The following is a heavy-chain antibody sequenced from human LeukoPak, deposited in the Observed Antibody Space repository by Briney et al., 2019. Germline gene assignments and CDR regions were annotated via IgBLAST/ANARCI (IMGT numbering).Heavy chain of an antibody. D-gene: IGHD1-1*01. CDR2: ISGSGGST. J-gene: IGHJ4*02. CDR3: AKNPRLEGWIYFDS. V-gene: IGHV3-23*01. CDR1: GYTFSSYA. Sequence: GGSLRLSCAASGYTFSSYAMSWVRQAPGKGLEWVSAISGSGGSTYYADSVKGRFTISRDNSKNTLYLQMNSLRAEDTAVYYCAKNPRLEGWIYFDSWGQGILVTVSS.